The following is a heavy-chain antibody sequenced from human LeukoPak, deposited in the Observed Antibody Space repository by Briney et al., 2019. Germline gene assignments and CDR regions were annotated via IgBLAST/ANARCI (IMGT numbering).Heavy chain of an antibody. Sequence: GGSLRLSCAASGFTFSDYYMSWIRQAPGKGLEWVSYISSSGSTIYYADSVKGRFTISRDNAKNSLCLQMNSLRAEDTAVYYCARAWYYDILTGWPPFDYWGQGTLVTVSS. CDR1: GFTFSDYY. J-gene: IGHJ4*02. D-gene: IGHD3-9*01. V-gene: IGHV3-11*01. CDR2: ISSSGSTI. CDR3: ARAWYYDILTGWPPFDY.